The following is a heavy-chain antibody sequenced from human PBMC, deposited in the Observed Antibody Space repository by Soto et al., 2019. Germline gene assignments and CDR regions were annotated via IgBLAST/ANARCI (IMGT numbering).Heavy chain of an antibody. CDR1: GFTFSSYG. CDR3: ARDRGGYDYIWGSYQATYYFDY. Sequence: QVQLVESGGGVVQPGRSLRLSCAASGFTFSSYGMRWVRQAPGKGLEWVAVIWYDGSNKYYADSVQGRFTIARDNSKTALYLQMNSLGAEDTAVKSGARDRGGYDYIWGSYQATYYFDYWGQGTMVTVSS. CDR2: IWYDGSNK. J-gene: IGHJ4*02. D-gene: IGHD3-16*02. V-gene: IGHV3-33*01.